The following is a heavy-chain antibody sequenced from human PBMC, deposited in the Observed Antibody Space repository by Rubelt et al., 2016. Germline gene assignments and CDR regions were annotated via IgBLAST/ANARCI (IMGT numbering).Heavy chain of an antibody. D-gene: IGHD3-10*01. V-gene: IGHV4-59*08. Sequence: QVQLQESGPGLVKPSETLSLTCTVSGGSISSYYWSWIRQPPGKGLEWIGYIYYSGSTYYNPSLKSRVTISVDTSRNQFSLKRSSVTAADTAVYYCARGEGDNIGYYYYYYGMDVWGQGTTVTVSS. CDR3: ARGEGDNIGYYYYYYGMDV. CDR1: GGSISSYY. J-gene: IGHJ6*02. CDR2: IYYSGST.